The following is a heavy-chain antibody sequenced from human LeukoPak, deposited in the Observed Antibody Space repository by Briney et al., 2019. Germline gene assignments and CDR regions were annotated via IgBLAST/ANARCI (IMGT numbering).Heavy chain of an antibody. CDR2: ISWNSGSI. CDR3: AKNSMSSGYCLRYFDL. Sequence: SGGSLRLSCAASGFTFDDYAMHWVRQAPGKGLEWVSGISWNSGSIGYADSVKGRFTISRDNAKNSLYLQVNSLRAEDTALYYCAKNSMSSGYCLRYFDLWGRGTLVTVSS. D-gene: IGHD3-22*01. J-gene: IGHJ2*01. CDR1: GFTFDDYA. V-gene: IGHV3-9*01.